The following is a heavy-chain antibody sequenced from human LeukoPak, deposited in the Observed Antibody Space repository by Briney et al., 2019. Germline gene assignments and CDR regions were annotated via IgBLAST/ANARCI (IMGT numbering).Heavy chain of an antibody. V-gene: IGHV3-23*01. J-gene: IGHJ4*02. CDR3: AKAYCSSTSCSDY. CDR1: GFTFSSYA. D-gene: IGHD2-2*01. Sequence: PGGSLRLTCAASGFTFSSYAMSWVRQAPGKGLEWVSAISGSGGSTYYADSVKGRFTISRDNSKNTLYLQMNSLRAEDTAVYYCAKAYCSSTSCSDYWGQGTLVTVSS. CDR2: ISGSGGST.